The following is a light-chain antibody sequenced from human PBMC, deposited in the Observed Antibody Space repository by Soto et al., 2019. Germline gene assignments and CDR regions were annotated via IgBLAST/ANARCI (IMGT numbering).Light chain of an antibody. CDR2: GAS. Sequence: EIVMTQSPATLSVSPGESATLSCRAGQSISTNLAWYQQKPGQAPRLLIYGASTRATGLPARFIGSGSGTEFTLTISSLQSEDLAVYYCQHYNNWPPWTFGQGTKVDIK. V-gene: IGKV3-15*01. CDR3: QHYNNWPPWT. CDR1: QSISTN. J-gene: IGKJ1*01.